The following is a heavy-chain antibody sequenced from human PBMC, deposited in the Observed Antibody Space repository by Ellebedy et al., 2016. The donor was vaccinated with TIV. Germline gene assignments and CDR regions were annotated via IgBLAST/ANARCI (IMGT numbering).Heavy chain of an antibody. CDR2: IIPIFGTA. CDR1: GGTFSSYA. V-gene: IGHV1-69*13. D-gene: IGHD3-3*01. J-gene: IGHJ6*02. Sequence: SVKVSCXASGGTFSSYAISWVRQAPGQGLEWMGGIIPIFGTANYAQKFQGRITITADESTSTAYMELSSLRSEDTAVYYCARGRYYDFWSVRPYYYYYGMDVWGQGTTVTVSS. CDR3: ARGRYYDFWSVRPYYYYYGMDV.